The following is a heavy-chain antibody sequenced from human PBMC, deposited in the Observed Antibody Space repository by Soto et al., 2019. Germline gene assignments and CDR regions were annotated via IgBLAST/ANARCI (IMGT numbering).Heavy chain of an antibody. CDR2: MNPNSGNT. V-gene: IGHV1-8*01. CDR1: GYTFTSYD. CDR3: ARDYPPTMAYYYYYGMDV. D-gene: IGHD3-10*01. J-gene: IGHJ6*02. Sequence: ASVKVSCKASGYTFTSYDINWVRQATGQGLEWMGWMNPNSGNTGYAQKFQGRVTMTRNTSISTAYMELSSLRSEDTAVYYCARDYPPTMAYYYYYGMDVWGQGTTVTVSS.